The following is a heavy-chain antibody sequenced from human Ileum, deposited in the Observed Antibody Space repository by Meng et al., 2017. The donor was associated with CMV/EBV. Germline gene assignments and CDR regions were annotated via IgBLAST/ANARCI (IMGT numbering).Heavy chain of an antibody. CDR1: GFIFTDYA. V-gene: IGHV3-23*03. D-gene: IGHD2-15*01. CDR2: IYVGDYGS. CDR3: ARGWSGAPDYYFDN. J-gene: IGHJ4*02. Sequence: GSGFIFTDYAMAWVRQAPGKGLEWVSVIYVGDYGSYHADSVKGRFTISRVDSKSTLYLQMNSLRGDDTAVYYCARGWSGAPDYYFDNWGQGTLVTVSS.